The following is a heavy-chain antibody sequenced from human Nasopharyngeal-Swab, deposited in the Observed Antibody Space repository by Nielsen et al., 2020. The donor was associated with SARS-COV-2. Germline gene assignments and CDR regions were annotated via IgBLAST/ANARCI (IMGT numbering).Heavy chain of an antibody. CDR1: GFTFSSYS. V-gene: IGHV3-21*01. Sequence: GESLKISWAASGFTFSSYSMNWVRQAPGKGLEWVSSISSSSSYIYYADSVKGRFTISRDNAKNSLYLQMNSLRAEDTAVYYCASLLSITIFGDFDYWGQGTLVTVSS. CDR2: ISSSSSYI. J-gene: IGHJ4*02. CDR3: ASLLSITIFGDFDY. D-gene: IGHD3-3*01.